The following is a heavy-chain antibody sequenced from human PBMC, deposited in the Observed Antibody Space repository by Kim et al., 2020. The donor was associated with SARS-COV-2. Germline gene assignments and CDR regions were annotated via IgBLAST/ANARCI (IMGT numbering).Heavy chain of an antibody. Sequence: SETLSLTCTVSGGSISSSSYYWGWIRQPPGKGLEWIGSIYYSGSTYYNPSLKSRVTISVDTSKNQFSLKLSSVTAADTAVYYCASRYSSSWNYYYYGMDVWGQGTTVTVSS. D-gene: IGHD6-13*01. CDR2: IYYSGST. CDR1: GGSISSSSYY. J-gene: IGHJ6*02. V-gene: IGHV4-39*01. CDR3: ASRYSSSWNYYYYGMDV.